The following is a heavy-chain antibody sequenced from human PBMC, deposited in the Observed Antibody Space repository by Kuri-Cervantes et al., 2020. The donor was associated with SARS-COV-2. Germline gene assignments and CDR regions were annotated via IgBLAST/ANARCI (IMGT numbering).Heavy chain of an antibody. V-gene: IGHV3-21*05. CDR3: ASGQGYCSGGSCYGSYWYFDL. CDR2: ISSSSSYI. CDR1: GFTFSSYS. J-gene: IGHJ2*01. Sequence: GGSLRLSCAASGFTFSSYSMNWVRQAPGKGLEWVSYISSSSSYIYYADSVKGRFTISRDNAKNSLYLQMNSLRAEDTAVYYCASGQGYCSGGSCYGSYWYFDLWGRGTLVTVSS. D-gene: IGHD2-15*01.